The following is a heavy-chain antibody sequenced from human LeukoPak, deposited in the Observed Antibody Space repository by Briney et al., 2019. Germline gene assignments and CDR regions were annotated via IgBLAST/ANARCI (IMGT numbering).Heavy chain of an antibody. CDR1: GFTFSSYW. CDR3: VRDGGTRLKYSYGYGDY. V-gene: IGHV3-7*01. J-gene: IGHJ4*02. Sequence: PGGSLRLSCAASGFTFSSYWRSWVRQAPAKGLEWVANIKQDGSEKYDVDSVKGRFTISRDNAKNSLYLQMNSLRGEDTAVYYCVRDGGTRLKYSYGYGDYWGQGTLVTVSS. D-gene: IGHD5-18*01. CDR2: IKQDGSEK.